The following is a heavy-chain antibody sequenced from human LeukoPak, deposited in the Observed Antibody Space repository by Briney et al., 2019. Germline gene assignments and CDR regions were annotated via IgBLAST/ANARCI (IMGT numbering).Heavy chain of an antibody. CDR1: GFTFSLYW. Sequence: GGSLRLSCAASGFTFSLYWMSWVRQAPGKGLEWVANIRQDGNEIYYVDSVKGRFTISRDNAKNSLYLQINSLRVEDTAVYYCARDPDTTMGNPGFDPWGQGTLVTVSS. J-gene: IGHJ5*02. CDR2: IRQDGNEI. CDR3: ARDPDTTMGNPGFDP. V-gene: IGHV3-7*01. D-gene: IGHD5-18*01.